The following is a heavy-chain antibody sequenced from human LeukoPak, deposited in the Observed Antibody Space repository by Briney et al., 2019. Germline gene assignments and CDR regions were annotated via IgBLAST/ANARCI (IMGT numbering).Heavy chain of an antibody. CDR1: GGTFSSYA. D-gene: IGHD5-18*01. CDR3: ARDLDTAMVTFDY. V-gene: IGHV1-69*01. CDR2: IIPIFGTA. J-gene: IGHJ4*02. Sequence: GSSVKVSCKASGGTFSSYAISWVRQAPGQGLEWMGGIIPIFGTANYAQKFQGRVTITADESTSTAYVELSSLRSEDTAVYYCARDLDTAMVTFDYWGQGTLVTVSS.